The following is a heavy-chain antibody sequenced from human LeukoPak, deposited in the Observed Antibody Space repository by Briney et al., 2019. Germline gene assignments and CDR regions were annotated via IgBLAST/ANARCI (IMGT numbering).Heavy chain of an antibody. CDR2: ISSSGSTI. J-gene: IGHJ4*02. CDR1: GFTFSSYE. Sequence: GGSLRLSCAASGFTFSSYEMNWVRQAPGKGLEWVSYISSSGSTIYYADSVKGRFTISRDNAKNSLYLQMNSLRAEDTAVYYYARDDPPDVHWGQGTLVTVSS. V-gene: IGHV3-48*03. CDR3: ARDDPPDVH.